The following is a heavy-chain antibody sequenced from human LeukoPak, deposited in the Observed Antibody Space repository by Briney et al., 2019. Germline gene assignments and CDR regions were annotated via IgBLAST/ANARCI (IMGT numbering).Heavy chain of an antibody. CDR1: GYTFTAYY. CDR2: INLNSGGT. Sequence: ASVKVSCKASGYTFTAYYMHWVRQAPGQGLEWVGWINLNSGGTNSAQKFQGRVTMTRDTFISAAYMELSRLGSDDTAVYYCARVAGGDWYYFDLWGQGTLVTVSS. CDR3: ARVAGGDWYYFDL. D-gene: IGHD2-21*02. J-gene: IGHJ4*02. V-gene: IGHV1-2*02.